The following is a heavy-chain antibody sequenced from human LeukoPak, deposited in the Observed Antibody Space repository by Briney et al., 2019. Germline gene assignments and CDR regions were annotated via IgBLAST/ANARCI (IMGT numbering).Heavy chain of an antibody. CDR1: GGSVSGHY. CDR2: IFYTGQA. CDR3: AKFGGDYDRYV. D-gene: IGHD3-16*01. J-gene: IGHJ6*02. Sequence: SETLSLTCTVSGGSVSGHYWTWIRQPPGKGLEWIGQIFYTGQADYNPSLKSRITIPVDTSRNQIPLKLNSVTAADTAVYYCAKFGGDYDRYVWGQGTTVAVSS. V-gene: IGHV4-59*02.